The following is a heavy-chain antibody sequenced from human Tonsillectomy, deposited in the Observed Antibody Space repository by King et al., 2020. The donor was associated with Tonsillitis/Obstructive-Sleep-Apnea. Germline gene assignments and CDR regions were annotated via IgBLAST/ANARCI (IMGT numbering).Heavy chain of an antibody. CDR3: ASNAVVEAGNWFDP. CDR2: IYYSGST. Sequence: VQLQESGPGLVKPSETLSLTCTVSGGSISSYYWSWIRQPPGKGLEWIGYIYYSGSTNYNPSLKSRVTISVDTSKNQFSLQLSSVTAAETAVYYCASNAVVEAGNWFDPWGQGTRVTVSS. D-gene: IGHD2-2*01. CDR1: GGSISSYY. V-gene: IGHV4-59*01. J-gene: IGHJ5*02.